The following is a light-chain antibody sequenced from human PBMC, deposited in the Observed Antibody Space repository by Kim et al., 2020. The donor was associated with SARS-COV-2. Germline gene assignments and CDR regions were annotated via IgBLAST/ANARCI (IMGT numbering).Light chain of an antibody. CDR3: AAWDDSLNGYV. J-gene: IGLJ1*01. Sequence: GQGVTISCAGSTSNIGSNTVNWYQQIPGTAPKLLIYSNKQRPSGVPDRFSGSKSGTSASLAISGLQSEDEADYYCAAWDDSLNGYVFGTGTKVTVL. CDR2: SNK. V-gene: IGLV1-44*01. CDR1: TSNIGSNT.